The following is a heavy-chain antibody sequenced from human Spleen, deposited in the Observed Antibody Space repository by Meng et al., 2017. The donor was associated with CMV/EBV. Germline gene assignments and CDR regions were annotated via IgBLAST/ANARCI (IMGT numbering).Heavy chain of an antibody. CDR1: GGSMSDYY. J-gene: IGHJ4*02. Sequence: SETLSLTCTVSGGSMSDYYWTWIRQPPGQGLEWIGYTYYGSTNYNPSLTSRVSISVDSSKNQFSLNMRSLTVADTAVYYCARGQWLVQVFDYWGQGTLVTVSS. CDR3: ARGQWLVQVFDY. CDR2: TYYGST. V-gene: IGHV4-59*01. D-gene: IGHD6-19*01.